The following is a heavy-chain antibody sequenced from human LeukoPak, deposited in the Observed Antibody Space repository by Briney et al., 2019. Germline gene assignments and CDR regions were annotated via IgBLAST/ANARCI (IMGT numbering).Heavy chain of an antibody. D-gene: IGHD5-12*01. CDR2: ISGSGGST. Sequence: GSLRLSCAASGFTFSSYAMSWVRQAPGKGLEWVSAISGSGGSTYYADSVNGWFTISRDNSKNTLYLQMNSLRAEDTAVYYCAKDPRGYSGYDTVDYWGQGTLVTVSS. J-gene: IGHJ4*02. V-gene: IGHV3-23*01. CDR3: AKDPRGYSGYDTVDY. CDR1: GFTFSSYA.